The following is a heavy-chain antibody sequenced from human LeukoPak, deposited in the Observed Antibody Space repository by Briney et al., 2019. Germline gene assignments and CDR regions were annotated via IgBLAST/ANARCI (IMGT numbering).Heavy chain of an antibody. Sequence: GGSLRLSCAASGFTISSYSMNWVRQAPGKGLEWVSSISSSSSYIYYADSVKGRFTISRDNAKNSLYLQMNSLRAEDTAVYYCASVVANDASDIWGQGTMVTVSS. CDR3: ASVVANDASDI. V-gene: IGHV3-21*01. CDR2: ISSSSSYI. J-gene: IGHJ3*02. D-gene: IGHD2-15*01. CDR1: GFTISSYS.